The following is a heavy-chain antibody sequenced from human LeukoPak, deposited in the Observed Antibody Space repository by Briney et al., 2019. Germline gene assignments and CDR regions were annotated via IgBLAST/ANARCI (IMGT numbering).Heavy chain of an antibody. CDR3: AAELNNEQGLDWDY. Sequence: SETLSFTCTVSGGSINGYYWNWIRQAPGKGLEWIGYIHYRGSTNYNPSLKSRVTISLDTSENQFSLKLSSVTAADTAVYYCAAELNNEQGLDWDYGGQRTLVTVSS. D-gene: IGHD6-19*01. J-gene: IGHJ4*02. V-gene: IGHV4-59*01. CDR1: GGSINGYY. CDR2: IHYRGST.